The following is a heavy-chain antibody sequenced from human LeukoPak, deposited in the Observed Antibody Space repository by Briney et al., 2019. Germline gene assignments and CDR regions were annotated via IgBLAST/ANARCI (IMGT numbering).Heavy chain of an antibody. V-gene: IGHV3-9*01. CDR2: ISWNSGSI. J-gene: IGHJ3*02. CDR3: AKGKVGATFDAFDI. D-gene: IGHD1-26*01. Sequence: PAGGSLRLSCAASGFTFDDYAMHWVRQAPGKGLEWVSGISWNSGSIGYADSVKGRFTISRDNAKNSLYLQMNSLRAEDTALYYCAKGKVGATFDAFDIWGQGTMVTVSS. CDR1: GFTFDDYA.